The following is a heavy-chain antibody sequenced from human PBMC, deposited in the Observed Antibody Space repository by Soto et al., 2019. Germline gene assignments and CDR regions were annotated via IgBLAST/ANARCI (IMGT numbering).Heavy chain of an antibody. J-gene: IGHJ3*02. D-gene: IGHD2-15*01. CDR1: GFTFSSYA. V-gene: IGHV3-23*01. CDR2: ISGSGGST. CDR3: AKAHREYCSGGSCYWADAFDI. Sequence: HPGGSLRLSCAASGFTFSSYAMSWVRQAPGKGLEWVSAISGSGGSTYYADSVKGRFTISRDNSKNTLYLQMNSLRAEDTAVYYCAKAHREYCSGGSCYWADAFDIWGQGTMVTVSS.